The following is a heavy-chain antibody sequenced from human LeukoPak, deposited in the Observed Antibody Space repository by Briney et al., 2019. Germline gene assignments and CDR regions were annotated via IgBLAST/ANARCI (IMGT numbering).Heavy chain of an antibody. CDR2: IYYSGST. J-gene: IGHJ4*02. V-gene: IGHV4-30-4*01. CDR1: SVSNNY. CDR3: ARDLLNEGNHLDY. D-gene: IGHD4-23*01. Sequence: SVSNNYMSWVRQAPGKGLEWIGYIYYSGSTYYNPSLKSRVTISVDTSKNQFSLKLSSVTAADTAVYYCARDLLNEGNHLDYWGQGTLVTVSS.